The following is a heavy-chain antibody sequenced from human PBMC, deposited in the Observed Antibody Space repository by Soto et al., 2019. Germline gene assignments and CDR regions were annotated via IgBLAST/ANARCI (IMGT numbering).Heavy chain of an antibody. D-gene: IGHD3-3*01. V-gene: IGHV1-69*02. CDR3: ARASYYDFWSGYFDY. J-gene: IGHJ4*02. Sequence: AQGQGLEWMGRIIPILGIANYAQKFQGRVTITADKSTSTAYMELSSLRSEDTAVYYCARASYYDFWSGYFDYWGQGTLVTVSS. CDR2: IIPILGIA.